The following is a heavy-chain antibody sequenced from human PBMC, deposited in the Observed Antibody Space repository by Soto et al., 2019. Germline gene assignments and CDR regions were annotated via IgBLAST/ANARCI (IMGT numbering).Heavy chain of an antibody. CDR2: SSATGSGT. J-gene: IGHJ4*02. D-gene: IGHD1-7*01. V-gene: IGHV3-23*01. Sequence: EMQLLESGGGLVQPGGSLRLSCAVSGFTFSSYGMTWVRQAPGKGLEWISFSSATGSGTYYADSVKGRFTISRDNFKNTLYLQMTILRADDTAVYYCAKGRRAGGNYGFYSDFWGQGALVIVSS. CDR3: AKGRRAGGNYGFYSDF. CDR1: GFTFSSYG.